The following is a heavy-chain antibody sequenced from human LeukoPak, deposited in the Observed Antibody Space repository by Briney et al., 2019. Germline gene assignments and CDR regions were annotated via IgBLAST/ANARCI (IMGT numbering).Heavy chain of an antibody. CDR3: ARERGGYDLLYYYGMDV. CDR2: MNPNSGNT. V-gene: IGHV1-8*01. CDR1: GYTFTSYD. Sequence: GASVKVSCKASGYTFTSYDINWVRQATGQGLEWMGWMNPNSGNTGYAQKFQGRVTMTRNTSISTAYMELSSLRSEDTAVYYCARERGGYDLLYYYGMDVWGQGTTVTVSS. J-gene: IGHJ6*02. D-gene: IGHD5-12*01.